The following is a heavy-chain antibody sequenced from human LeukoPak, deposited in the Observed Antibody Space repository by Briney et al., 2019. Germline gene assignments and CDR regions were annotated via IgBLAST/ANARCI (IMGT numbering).Heavy chain of an antibody. V-gene: IGHV4-34*01. D-gene: IGHD6-13*01. J-gene: IGHJ4*02. Sequence: PSETLSLTCAVYGGSFSGYYWSWIRKPPGNGLEWIGEVNHSGSTNYNPSLKSRVTISVDTSKNQFSLKLTSVTAADTAVYYCARGGDRKQLVQVYWGQGTLVTVSS. CDR1: GGSFSGYY. CDR2: VNHSGST. CDR3: ARGGDRKQLVQVY.